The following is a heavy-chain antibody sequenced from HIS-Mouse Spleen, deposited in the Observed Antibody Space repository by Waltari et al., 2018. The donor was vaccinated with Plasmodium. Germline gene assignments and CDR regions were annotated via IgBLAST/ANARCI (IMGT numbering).Heavy chain of an antibody. D-gene: IGHD3-10*01. CDR3: ARGLRGHYWYFDL. Sequence: QVQLQQWGAGLLKPSETLSLTCAVYGGSFSGYYWSWIRQPPGKGLEWIGEINHSGSTTYNPSLKSRVTISVDTSKNQFSLKLSSVTAADTAVYYCARGLRGHYWYFDLWGRGTLVTVPS. V-gene: IGHV4-34*01. CDR1: GGSFSGYY. CDR2: INHSGST. J-gene: IGHJ2*01.